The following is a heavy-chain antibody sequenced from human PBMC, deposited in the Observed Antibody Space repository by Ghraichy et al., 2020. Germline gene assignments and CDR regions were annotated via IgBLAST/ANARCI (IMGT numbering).Heavy chain of an antibody. D-gene: IGHD4-23*01. CDR3: ARQTPTDYFDY. CDR2: IYTSGST. V-gene: IGHV4-4*09. J-gene: IGHJ4*02. CDR1: GGSISSYY. Sequence: TLSLTCTVSGGSISSYYWSWIRQPPGKGLEWIGYIYTSGSTNYNPSLKSRVTISVDTSKNQFSLKLSSVTAADTAVYYCARQTPTDYFDYWGQGTLVTVSS.